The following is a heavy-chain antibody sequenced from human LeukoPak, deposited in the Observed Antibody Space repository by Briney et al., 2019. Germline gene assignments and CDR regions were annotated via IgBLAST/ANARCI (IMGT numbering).Heavy chain of an antibody. V-gene: IGHV4-39*01. J-gene: IGHJ5*02. CDR1: GGSISSSSCY. D-gene: IGHD6-19*01. Sequence: PSETLSLTCTVSGGSISSSSCYWGWIRQPPGKGLEWIGSIYYSGSTYYNPSLKSRVTISVDTSKNQFSLKLSSVTAADTAVYYCARQMALAVAGTYFDRLNWFDPWGQGTLVTVSS. CDR3: ARQMALAVAGTYFDRLNWFDP. CDR2: IYYSGST.